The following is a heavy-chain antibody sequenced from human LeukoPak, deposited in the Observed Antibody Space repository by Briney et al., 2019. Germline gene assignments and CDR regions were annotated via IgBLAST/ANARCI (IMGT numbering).Heavy chain of an antibody. CDR1: GGSISSGSYY. CDR3: ARISLLGITDY. D-gene: IGHD7-27*01. V-gene: IGHV4-61*02. CDR2: IYTSGST. Sequence: SETLPLTCTVSGGSISSGSYYWSWIRQPAGKGLEWIGRIYTSGSTNYNPSLKSRVTISVDTSKNQFSLKLSSVTAADTAVYYCARISLLGITDYWGQGTLVTVSS. J-gene: IGHJ4*02.